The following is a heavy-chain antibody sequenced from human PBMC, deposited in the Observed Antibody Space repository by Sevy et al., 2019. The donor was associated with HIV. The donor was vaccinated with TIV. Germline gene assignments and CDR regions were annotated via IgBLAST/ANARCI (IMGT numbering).Heavy chain of an antibody. D-gene: IGHD4-17*01. CDR1: GFTFSSYE. Sequence: GGSLRLSCTASGFTFSSYEMNWVRQAPGKGLEWVSYITNSGSSIYYSDSVRGRFTVSRDNAKNSLYLQMKSLRAEDTAVYYCARDLPHSATTVAHFDYWGRGTLVTVSS. V-gene: IGHV3-48*03. CDR3: ARDLPHSATTVAHFDY. CDR2: ITNSGSSI. J-gene: IGHJ4*02.